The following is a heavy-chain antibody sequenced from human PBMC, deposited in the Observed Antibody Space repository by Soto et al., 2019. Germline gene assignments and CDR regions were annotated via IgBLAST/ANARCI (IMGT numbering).Heavy chain of an antibody. J-gene: IGHJ4*02. V-gene: IGHV3-23*01. CDR2: ISGSADAT. CDR3: AKGGDGYCSTTSCLFHFDX. CDR1: GFTFSTYA. Sequence: GGSLRLSCAASGFTFSTYAMSWVRQAPGKGLEWVSTISGSADATFYADSVKGRFAIFRDNSRTMFYLQMNSLRAEDTAVYYCAKGGDGYCSTTSCLFHFDXCGPGTLVTVSS. D-gene: IGHD2-2*01.